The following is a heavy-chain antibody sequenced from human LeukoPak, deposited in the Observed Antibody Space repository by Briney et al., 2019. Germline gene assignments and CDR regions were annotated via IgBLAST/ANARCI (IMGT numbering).Heavy chain of an antibody. Sequence: SETLSLTCTVSGGSISSYYWSWIRQPPGKGLEWIGYIYYSGSTNYNPSLKSRVTISVDTSKNQFSLKLSSVTAADTAVYYCARHWQLVRLDYWGQGTLVTVSS. J-gene: IGHJ4*02. D-gene: IGHD6-6*01. CDR3: ARHWQLVRLDY. CDR2: IYYSGST. V-gene: IGHV4-59*12. CDR1: GGSISSYY.